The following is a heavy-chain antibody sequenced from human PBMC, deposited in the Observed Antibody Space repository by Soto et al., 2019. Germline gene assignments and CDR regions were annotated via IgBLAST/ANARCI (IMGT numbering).Heavy chain of an antibody. Sequence: SGTLSLTCTVSGGSISSSSYSWGWIRQPPGKGLEWIGSIYYSGSTYYNPSLKSRVTISVDTSKNQFSLKLSSVTAADTAAYYCARQHYCSSTSCYIDYYYYCGMDVWGQGTTVTVSS. J-gene: IGHJ6*02. D-gene: IGHD2-2*02. CDR1: GGSISSSSYS. CDR2: IYYSGST. V-gene: IGHV4-39*01. CDR3: ARQHYCSSTSCYIDYYYYCGMDV.